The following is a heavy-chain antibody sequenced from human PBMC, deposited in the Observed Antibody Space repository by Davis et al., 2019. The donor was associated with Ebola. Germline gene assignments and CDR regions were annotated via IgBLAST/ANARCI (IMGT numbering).Heavy chain of an antibody. Sequence: AASVKVSCKASSYTFTSYGITWVRQAPGQGLEWMGWISAYDGNTNYVQKFQGRVTMTTDTSTSTAYLELRSLRSDDTAVYYCARVFGEIVATNFDFWGQGTLVTVSS. D-gene: IGHD5-12*01. CDR2: ISAYDGNT. CDR1: SYTFTSYG. J-gene: IGHJ4*02. V-gene: IGHV1-18*04. CDR3: ARVFGEIVATNFDF.